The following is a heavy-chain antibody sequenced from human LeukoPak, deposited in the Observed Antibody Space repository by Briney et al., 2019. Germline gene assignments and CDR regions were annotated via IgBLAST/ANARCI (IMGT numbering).Heavy chain of an antibody. D-gene: IGHD3-9*01. CDR2: ITTSDGNT. CDR1: GFTFSSYT. Sequence: GGSLRLSCAASGFTFSSYTMSWVRQAPGKGLEWVSTITTSDGNTYYADSVKGRFTVSRDNSKNTLYLQMNSLRAEDTAVYYCAKGGNYDILTGYRLSRPFHFDYWGQGTLVTVSS. V-gene: IGHV3-23*01. J-gene: IGHJ4*02. CDR3: AKGGNYDILTGYRLSRPFHFDY.